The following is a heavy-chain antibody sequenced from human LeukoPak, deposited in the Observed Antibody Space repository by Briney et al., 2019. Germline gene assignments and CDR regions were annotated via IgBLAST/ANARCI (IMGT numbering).Heavy chain of an antibody. Sequence: ASVKVSCKASGYTFTGYYMHWVRQAPGQGLEWMGWINPNSGGTNYAQKFQGRVTMTRDTSISTAHMELSRLRSDDTAVYYCARSRAYYYDSSGYHRAYDAFDIWGQGTMVTVSS. CDR2: INPNSGGT. V-gene: IGHV1-2*02. J-gene: IGHJ3*02. CDR1: GYTFTGYY. CDR3: ARSRAYYYDSSGYHRAYDAFDI. D-gene: IGHD3-22*01.